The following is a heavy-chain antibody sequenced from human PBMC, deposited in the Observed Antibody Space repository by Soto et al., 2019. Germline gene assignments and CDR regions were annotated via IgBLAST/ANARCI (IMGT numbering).Heavy chain of an antibody. Sequence: QVQLVQSGAEVKKPGASVKVSCKASGYTFTSYGISWVRQAPGQGLEWMGWISAYNGNTNYAQKLQGRVTMTTDTSTSTVYLELRSLRSDATAVYYCARELYYDSSGYYPHHDAFDIWGQGTMVTVSS. D-gene: IGHD3-22*01. CDR2: ISAYNGNT. CDR3: ARELYYDSSGYYPHHDAFDI. J-gene: IGHJ3*02. V-gene: IGHV1-18*01. CDR1: GYTFTSYG.